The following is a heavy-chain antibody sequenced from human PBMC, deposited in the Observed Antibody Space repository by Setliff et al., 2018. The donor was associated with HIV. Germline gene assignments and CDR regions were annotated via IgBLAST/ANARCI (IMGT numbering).Heavy chain of an antibody. CDR2: IFYSGNM. Sequence: SETLSLTCTVSGGSISSSSYYWGWIRQPPGKGLEWIGSIFYSGNMYYNPSLKSRVAIFVDTSKNQFSLKLRSVTAAYTSVYYCARDYRKGFDIWGQGTLVTVSS. V-gene: IGHV4-39*02. CDR3: ARDYRKGFDI. CDR1: GGSISSSSYY. J-gene: IGHJ3*02. D-gene: IGHD1-26*01.